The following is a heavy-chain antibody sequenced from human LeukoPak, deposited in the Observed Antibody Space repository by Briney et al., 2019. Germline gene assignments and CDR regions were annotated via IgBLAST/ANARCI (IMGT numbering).Heavy chain of an antibody. J-gene: IGHJ4*02. D-gene: IGHD6-19*01. CDR3: AREVYSSGRYAFDY. CDR1: GFTFSNYW. Sequence: GGSLRPSCTASGFTFSNYWMSWVRQTPGKGLEWVANIDQEASENYGADSVKGRFTISRDNAKNSLYLQMNSLRADDTAVYYCAREVYSSGRYAFDYWGQGTLVTVSS. V-gene: IGHV3-7*01. CDR2: IDQEASEN.